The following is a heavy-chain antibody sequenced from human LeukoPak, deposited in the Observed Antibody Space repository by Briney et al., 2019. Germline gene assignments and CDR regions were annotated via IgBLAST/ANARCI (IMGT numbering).Heavy chain of an antibody. J-gene: IGHJ4*02. CDR3: AKDHGYSHGFEY. Sequence: GGSLRLSCAASGFTFSSYGMHWVRQAPGKGLEWVASISYDGRNKEYVDSVKGRFTISRDNSKNTLYLQMSSLSAEDTAVYYCAKDHGYSHGFEYWGQGTLVTVSS. D-gene: IGHD5-12*01. CDR1: GFTFSSYG. V-gene: IGHV3-30*18. CDR2: ISYDGRNK.